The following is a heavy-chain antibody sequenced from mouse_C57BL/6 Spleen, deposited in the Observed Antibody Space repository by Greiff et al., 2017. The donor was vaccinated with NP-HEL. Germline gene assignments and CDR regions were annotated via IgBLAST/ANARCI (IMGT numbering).Heavy chain of an antibody. CDR1: GYTFTSYW. J-gene: IGHJ1*03. CDR2: IYPGSGST. CDR3: ARKSTVVAPHFDV. Sequence: QVQLQQPGAELVKPGASVKMSCKASGYTFTSYWITRVKQRPGQGLEWIGDIYPGSGSTNYNEKFKSKATLTVDTSSSTAYMQLSSLTSEDSAVYYCARKSTVVAPHFDVWGTGTTVTVSS. D-gene: IGHD1-1*01. V-gene: IGHV1-55*01.